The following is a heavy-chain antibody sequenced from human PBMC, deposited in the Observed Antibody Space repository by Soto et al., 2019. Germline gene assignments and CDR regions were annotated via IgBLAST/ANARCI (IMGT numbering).Heavy chain of an antibody. D-gene: IGHD3-3*01. CDR3: ARSEGEYYDFSNWFDP. CDR1: GGSISSSSYY. J-gene: IGHJ5*02. V-gene: IGHV4-39*01. Sequence: SETLSLTCTVSGGSISSSSYYWGWIRQPPGKGLEWIGSIYYSGSTYYNPSLKSRVTISVDTSKNQFSLKLSSVTAADTAVYYCARSEGEYYDFSNWFDPWGQGTLVTVSS. CDR2: IYYSGST.